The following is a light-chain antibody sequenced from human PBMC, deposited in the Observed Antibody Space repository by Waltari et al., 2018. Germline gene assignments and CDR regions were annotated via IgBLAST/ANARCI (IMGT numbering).Light chain of an antibody. V-gene: IGLV1-44*01. CDR3: AAWDDSLKGV. CDR1: SSNIGSNT. J-gene: IGLJ2*01. Sequence: QSVLTQPPSASGTPGPRVTISCSGSSSNIGSNTANWYQQLPGTAPKLLIYRNNQRPSGVPDRFSGSKSGTSASLAISGLQSEDEADYYCAAWDDSLKGVFGGGTKLTVL. CDR2: RNN.